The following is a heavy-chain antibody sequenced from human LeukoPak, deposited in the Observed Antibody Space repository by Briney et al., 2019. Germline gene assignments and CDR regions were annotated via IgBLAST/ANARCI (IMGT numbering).Heavy chain of an antibody. CDR1: GGSFSGYY. D-gene: IGHD3-10*02. V-gene: IGHV4-34*01. CDR2: INHSGST. J-gene: IGHJ3*02. CDR3: AREMLGNYAFDI. Sequence: SETLSLTCAVYGGSFSGYYWSWIRQPPGKGLEWIGEINHSGSTNYNPSLKSRVTISVDTSKNQFPLKLSSVTAADTAVYYCAREMLGNYAFDIWGQGTMVTVSS.